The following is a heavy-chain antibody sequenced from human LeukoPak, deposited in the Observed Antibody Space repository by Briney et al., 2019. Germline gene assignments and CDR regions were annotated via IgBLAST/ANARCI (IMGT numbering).Heavy chain of an antibody. CDR3: ARAPRAGATFDY. Sequence: ASAKVSCKASGYTFTGYYMHWVRQAPGQGLEWMGWINPNSGGTNYAQKFQGRVTMTRDTSISTAYMELSRLRSDDTAVYYCARAPRAGATFDYWGQGTLVTVSS. V-gene: IGHV1-2*02. CDR1: GYTFTGYY. J-gene: IGHJ4*02. D-gene: IGHD1-26*01. CDR2: INPNSGGT.